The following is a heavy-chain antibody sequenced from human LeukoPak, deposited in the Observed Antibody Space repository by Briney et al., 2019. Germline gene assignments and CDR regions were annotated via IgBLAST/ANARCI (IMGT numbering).Heavy chain of an antibody. CDR1: GYTFFSYG. D-gene: IGHD4-17*01. V-gene: IGHV1-18*01. J-gene: IGHJ4*02. Sequence: ASVKVSCKASGYTFFSYGISWVRQAPGQGLEWMGWISTYNGNTNYAQKLQGRVTMTTDTSTSTAYMELRSLRSDDTAVYYCARTTTDGAGRPLFDYWGQGTLVTVSS. CDR3: ARTTTDGAGRPLFDY. CDR2: ISTYNGNT.